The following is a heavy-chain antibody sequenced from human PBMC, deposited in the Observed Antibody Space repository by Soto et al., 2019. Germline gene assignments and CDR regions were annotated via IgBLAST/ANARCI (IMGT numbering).Heavy chain of an antibody. V-gene: IGHV3-33*06. CDR3: AKEVDIVVVVAAYNWFDP. D-gene: IGHD2-15*01. J-gene: IGHJ5*02. Sequence: PGGSLRLSCVASGFPFSNAWINWVRQAPGKGLEWVAAIWYDGGNEYHADSVKGRFTISRDNSKNTLYLQMNSLRAEDTAVYYCAKEVDIVVVVAAYNWFDPWGQGTLVTVSS. CDR1: GFPFSNAW. CDR2: IWYDGGNE.